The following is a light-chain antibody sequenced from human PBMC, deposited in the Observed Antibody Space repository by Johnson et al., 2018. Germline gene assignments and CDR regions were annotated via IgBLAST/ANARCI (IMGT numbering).Light chain of an antibody. CDR1: SSNIGNNY. Sequence: QSVLTQPPSVSAAPGQKVTISCSGSSSNIGNNYVSWYQQLPGTAPKLLIYENNKRPSGIPDRFSGSKSGTSATLGITGLQTGDEADYYCGTGDSSMSAGNGFGTGTKVTVI. V-gene: IGLV1-51*02. CDR3: GTGDSSMSAGNG. CDR2: ENN. J-gene: IGLJ1*01.